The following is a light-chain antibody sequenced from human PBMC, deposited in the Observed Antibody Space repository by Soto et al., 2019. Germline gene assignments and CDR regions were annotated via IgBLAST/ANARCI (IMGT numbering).Light chain of an antibody. V-gene: IGLV2-14*01. CDR2: EVT. CDR1: NSDIGDYDY. J-gene: IGLJ1*01. CDR3: SSYTTINTYV. Sequence: QSALTQPASVSGSPGQSITISCTGTNSDIGDYDYVSWYQQHPGKAPKLIIYEVTNRPSGVSNRFSGSKSGNTASLTISGLQSEDEADYYCSSYTTINTYVFGTGTKLTVL.